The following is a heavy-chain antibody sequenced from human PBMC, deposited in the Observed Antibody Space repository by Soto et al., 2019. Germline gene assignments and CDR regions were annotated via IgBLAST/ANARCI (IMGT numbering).Heavy chain of an antibody. V-gene: IGHV3-66*01. D-gene: IGHD2-8*01. Sequence: GGSLRLSCAASGFTVSSNYMSWVRQAPGKGLEWVSVIYSGGSTYYADSVKGRFTISRDNSKNTLYLQMNSLRAEDTAVYYCARAAANGHYYYYYGMDVWGQETTVTVSS. CDR1: GFTVSSNY. J-gene: IGHJ6*02. CDR3: ARAAANGHYYYYYGMDV. CDR2: IYSGGST.